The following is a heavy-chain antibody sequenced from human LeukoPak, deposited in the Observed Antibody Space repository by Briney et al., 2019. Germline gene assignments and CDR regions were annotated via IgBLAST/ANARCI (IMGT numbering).Heavy chain of an antibody. J-gene: IGHJ4*02. D-gene: IGHD5-18*01. CDR1: GFTFSSYG. V-gene: IGHV3-30*02. Sequence: GGSLRLSCAASGFTFSSYGMHWVRQAPGKGLEWVAFIRYDGSNKYYADSVKGRFTISRDNSKNTLYLQMNSLRAEDTAVYYCASDRIQLWSGLFDYWGQGTLVTVSS. CDR2: IRYDGSNK. CDR3: ASDRIQLWSGLFDY.